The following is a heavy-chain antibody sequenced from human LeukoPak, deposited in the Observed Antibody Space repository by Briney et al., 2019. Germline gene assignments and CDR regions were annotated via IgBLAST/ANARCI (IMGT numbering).Heavy chain of an antibody. V-gene: IGHV3-23*01. Sequence: GGSLRLSCAASGVTFSTYVMGWVRQAPGKGLEWVSAISGSGGSTYYADSVKGRFIISRDNSKNTLYLQMNSLRAEDTAVYYCARALDIVVVPAAIIWFDPWGQGTLVTVSS. CDR3: ARALDIVVVPAAIIWFDP. J-gene: IGHJ5*02. CDR2: ISGSGGST. CDR1: GVTFSTYV. D-gene: IGHD2-2*03.